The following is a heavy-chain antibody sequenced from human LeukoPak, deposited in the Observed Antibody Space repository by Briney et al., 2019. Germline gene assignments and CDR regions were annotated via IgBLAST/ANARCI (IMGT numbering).Heavy chain of an antibody. CDR2: VYYSGST. J-gene: IGHJ2*01. V-gene: IGHV4-59*12. CDR1: GGSISSYY. CDR3: ARFISGSYYLQYWYFDL. D-gene: IGHD1-26*01. Sequence: SETLSLTCTVSGGSISSYYWTWIRQPPGKGLDWIGYVYYSGSTNYNPSLKSRVTMSVGTSKNQFSLKLSSVTASDTAVYYCARFISGSYYLQYWYFDLWGRGTLVTVSS.